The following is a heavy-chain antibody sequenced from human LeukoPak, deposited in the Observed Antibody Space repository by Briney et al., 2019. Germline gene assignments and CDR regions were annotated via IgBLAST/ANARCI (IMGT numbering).Heavy chain of an antibody. CDR2: IIPIFGTA. Sequence: SVKVSCKASGGTFSSYAISWVRQAPGQGLEWMGRIIPIFGTANYAQKFQGRVTITTDESTSTAYMGLSSLRSEDTAVYYCARGYYDFGYFDYWGQGTLVTVSS. J-gene: IGHJ4*02. V-gene: IGHV1-69*05. CDR3: ARGYYDFGYFDY. D-gene: IGHD3-3*01. CDR1: GGTFSSYA.